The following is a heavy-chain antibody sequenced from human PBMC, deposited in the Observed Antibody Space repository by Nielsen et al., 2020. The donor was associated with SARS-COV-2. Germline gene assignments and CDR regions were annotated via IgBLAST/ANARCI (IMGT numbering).Heavy chain of an antibody. CDR1: GFTASSNY. V-gene: IGHV3-53*04. CDR2: IYSGGST. D-gene: IGHD4-17*01. CDR3: ARLDYGDYDDYYYGMDV. Sequence: GESLKISCAASGFTASSNYMSWVRQAPGKGLEWVSVIYSGGSTYYADSVKGRFTISRHNSKNTLYLQMNSLRAEDTAVYYCARLDYGDYDDYYYGMDVWGQGTTVTVSS. J-gene: IGHJ6*02.